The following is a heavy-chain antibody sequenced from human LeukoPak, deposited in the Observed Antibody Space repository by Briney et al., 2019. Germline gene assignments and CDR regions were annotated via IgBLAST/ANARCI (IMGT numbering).Heavy chain of an antibody. D-gene: IGHD1-26*01. Sequence: SETLSLTCTVSGDSISSSSYYWAWIRQPPGKGLAWIGSIYYSGSTSYNPSLKSRVTISVDTSKNQFSLKLSSVTAADTAVYYCARNYSGTYGGAFDIWGQGTMVTVPS. J-gene: IGHJ3*02. V-gene: IGHV4-39*01. CDR3: ARNYSGTYGGAFDI. CDR1: GDSISSSSYY. CDR2: IYYSGST.